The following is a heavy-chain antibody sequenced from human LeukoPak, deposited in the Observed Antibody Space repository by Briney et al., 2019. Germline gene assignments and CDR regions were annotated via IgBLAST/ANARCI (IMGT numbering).Heavy chain of an antibody. Sequence: GGSLRLSCAASGFTFSSYGMHWVRQAPGKGLEWVAVIWYDGSNKYYADSVKGRFTISRDNAKNSLYLQMNSLRVEDTAVYYCGREWAVDFWGQGTLVTVSS. CDR1: GFTFSSYG. V-gene: IGHV3-33*01. CDR3: GREWAVDF. J-gene: IGHJ4*02. CDR2: IWYDGSNK.